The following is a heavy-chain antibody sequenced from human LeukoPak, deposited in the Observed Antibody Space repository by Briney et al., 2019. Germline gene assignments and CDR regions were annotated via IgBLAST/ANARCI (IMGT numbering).Heavy chain of an antibody. CDR1: GASYNAYY. CDR2: IDHRGTA. Sequence: SETLSLTCAVYGASYNAYYWSWIHQPPGKGPEWIGDIDHRGTATYNPSLKSRLSISADASKNQFSLKLNSVTDADTAVYYCAVGITILGVAASFDSWGQGNLVIVSS. CDR3: AVGITILGVAASFDS. D-gene: IGHD3-3*01. J-gene: IGHJ4*02. V-gene: IGHV4-34*01.